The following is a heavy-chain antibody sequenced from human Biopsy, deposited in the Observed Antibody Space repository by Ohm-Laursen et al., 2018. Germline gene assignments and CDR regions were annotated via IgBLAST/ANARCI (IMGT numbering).Heavy chain of an antibody. Sequence: SLRLSCSASWVRFSSEGVRWFRQAPGKWLEWVAVISDDGRNKYYIDSVRGRFTISRDNSKNTLYLQMNNLRAEDTAVFYCAKDLRNNNWGVENWGQGTLVTVSS. CDR1: WVRFSSEG. CDR2: ISDDGRNK. J-gene: IGHJ4*02. V-gene: IGHV3-30*18. CDR3: AKDLRNNNWGVEN. D-gene: IGHD7-27*01.